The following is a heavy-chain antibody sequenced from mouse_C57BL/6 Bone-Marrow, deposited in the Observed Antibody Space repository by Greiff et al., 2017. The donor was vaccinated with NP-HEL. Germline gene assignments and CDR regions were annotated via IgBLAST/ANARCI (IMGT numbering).Heavy chain of an antibody. V-gene: IGHV1-81*01. D-gene: IGHD1-1*01. Sequence: VQLQESGAELARPGASVKLSCKASGYTFTSYGISWVKQRTGQGLEWIGEIYPRSGNTYYNEKFKGKATLTADKSSSTAYMELRSLTSEDSAVYFCARDYGNWYFDVWGTGTTVTVSS. CDR3: ARDYGNWYFDV. CDR2: IYPRSGNT. CDR1: GYTFTSYG. J-gene: IGHJ1*03.